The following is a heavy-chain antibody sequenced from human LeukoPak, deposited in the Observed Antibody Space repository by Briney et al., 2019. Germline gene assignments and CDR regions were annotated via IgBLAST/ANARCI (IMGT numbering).Heavy chain of an antibody. V-gene: IGHV4-4*07. CDR2: IYTSGST. Sequence: IPSETLSLTCTVSGGSISSYYWSWIRQPAGKGLEWIGRIYTSGSTNYNPSLKSRVTMSVDTSKNQFSLKLSSVTAADTAVYYCARDFSWEYNWNPEYYFDYWGQGTLVTVSS. CDR1: GGSISSYY. D-gene: IGHD1-20*01. CDR3: ARDFSWEYNWNPEYYFDY. J-gene: IGHJ4*02.